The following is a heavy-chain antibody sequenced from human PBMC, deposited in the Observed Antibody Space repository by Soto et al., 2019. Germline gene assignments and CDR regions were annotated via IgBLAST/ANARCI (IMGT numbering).Heavy chain of an antibody. CDR3: ASESDYYDSTDSFDP. CDR2: ISAYNGNT. Sequence: GASVKVSCKASGYTFTSYGISWVRQAPGQGLEWMGWISAYNGNTNYAQKLQGRVTMTTDTSTSTAYMELRSLRSDDTAVYYCASESDYYDSTDSFDPWGQGTMVIVPS. CDR1: GYTFTSYG. V-gene: IGHV1-18*04. J-gene: IGHJ5*02. D-gene: IGHD3-22*01.